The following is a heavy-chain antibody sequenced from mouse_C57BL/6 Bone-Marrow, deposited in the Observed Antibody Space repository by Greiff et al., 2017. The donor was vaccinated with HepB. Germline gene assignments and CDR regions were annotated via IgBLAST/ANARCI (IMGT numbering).Heavy chain of an antibody. J-gene: IGHJ3*01. CDR2: IDPETGGT. D-gene: IGHD2-1*01. Sequence: QVQLQQSGAELVRPGASVTLSCKASGYTFSDYEMHWVKQTPVHGLEWIGAIDPETGGTAYNQKFKGKAILTADKSSSTAYMELRSLTSEDSAVYYCTGYGNPWFAYWGQGTLVTVSA. CDR3: TGYGNPWFAY. CDR1: GYTFSDYE. V-gene: IGHV1-15*01.